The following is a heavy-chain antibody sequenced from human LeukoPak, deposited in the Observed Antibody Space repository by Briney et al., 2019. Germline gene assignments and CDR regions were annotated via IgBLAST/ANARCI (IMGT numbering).Heavy chain of an antibody. CDR2: MNPNSGNT. CDR3: ARGRGYSST. D-gene: IGHD6-13*01. J-gene: IGHJ5*02. V-gene: IGHV1-8*02. CDR1: GYTFTGYY. Sequence: ASVKVSCKASGYTFTGYYMHWVRQATGQGLEWMGWMNPNSGNTGYAQKFQGRVTMTRNTSISTAYMGLSSLRSEDTAVYYCARGRGYSSTWGQGTLVTVSS.